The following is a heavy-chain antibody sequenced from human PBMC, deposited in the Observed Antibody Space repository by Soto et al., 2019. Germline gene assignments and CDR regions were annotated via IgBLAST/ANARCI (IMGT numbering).Heavy chain of an antibody. CDR1: GFTFSSYA. V-gene: IGHV3-23*01. D-gene: IGHD2-2*01. Sequence: GGSQRLSCAASGFTFSSYAMSWVRQAPGKGLEWVSAISGSGGSTYYADSVKGRFTISRDNSKNTLYLQMNSLRAEDTAVYYCARVSRSLYCISTSCYDNWFDPWGQGTLVTVSS. CDR2: ISGSGGST. J-gene: IGHJ5*02. CDR3: ARVSRSLYCISTSCYDNWFDP.